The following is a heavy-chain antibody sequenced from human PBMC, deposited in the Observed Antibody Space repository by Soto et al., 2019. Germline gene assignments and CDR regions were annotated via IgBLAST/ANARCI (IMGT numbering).Heavy chain of an antibody. CDR3: ARRWGGTFDY. V-gene: IGHV4-34*01. Sequence: PSETLSLTCAVYGGSFSGYGWSWIRQPPGKGLEWIGEINHSGNTNYNPSLKSRVTISVATSKNQFPLKLSSVIAADTAVYYCARRWGGTFDYWGQGTLVTVSS. J-gene: IGHJ4*02. CDR2: INHSGNT. D-gene: IGHD2-21*01. CDR1: GGSFSGYG.